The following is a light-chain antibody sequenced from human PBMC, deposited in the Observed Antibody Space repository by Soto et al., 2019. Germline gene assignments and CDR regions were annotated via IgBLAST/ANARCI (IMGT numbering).Light chain of an antibody. CDR1: SSDVGGYNY. Sequence: QSALTQPPSASGSPGQSVTISCTGTSSDVGGYNYVSWYQQHPGKAPKLMIYEVDKRPSGVPDRFSGSKSGNTASLTVSGLQAEDEADYYCSSYAGSIYVFGTGTKVTVL. CDR2: EVD. CDR3: SSYAGSIYV. J-gene: IGLJ1*01. V-gene: IGLV2-8*01.